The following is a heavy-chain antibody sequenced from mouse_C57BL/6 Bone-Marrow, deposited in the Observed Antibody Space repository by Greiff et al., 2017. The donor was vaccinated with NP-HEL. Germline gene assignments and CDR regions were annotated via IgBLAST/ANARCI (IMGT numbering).Heavy chain of an antibody. Sequence: VQLQESGAELARPGASVKLSCKASGYTFTSYGISWVKQRTGQGLEWIGEIYPRSGNTYHNEKFKGKATLTADKSSSTAYMVLRSLTSEDSAVYFCARCAFTRPFFFFAYWGQGTLVTVSA. V-gene: IGHV1-81*01. CDR3: ARCAFTRPFFFFAY. CDR1: GYTFTSYG. J-gene: IGHJ3*01. CDR2: IYPRSGNT.